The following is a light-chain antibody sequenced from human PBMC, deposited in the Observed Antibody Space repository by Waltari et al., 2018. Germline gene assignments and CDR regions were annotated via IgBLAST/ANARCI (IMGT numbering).Light chain of an antibody. V-gene: IGKV3-20*01. CDR2: GAS. CDR3: QHYVRLPVT. Sequence: ELVLTQSPGTLSLSPGERATRSCRASQSVSRALAWYQQKPVQAPRLLIYGASSRATGIPDRFTGSGSGTDFSLTISSLESEDFAVYYCQHYVRLPVTFGQGTNVEIK. CDR1: QSVSRA. J-gene: IGKJ1*01.